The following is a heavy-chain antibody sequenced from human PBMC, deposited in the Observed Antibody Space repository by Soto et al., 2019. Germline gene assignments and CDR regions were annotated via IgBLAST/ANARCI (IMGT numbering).Heavy chain of an antibody. CDR1: GYTFSSYG. V-gene: IGHV1-18*01. CDR3: ARGGKYCTNGVCSFDDMDV. Sequence: QVQLVQSGAEVKKPGASVKVSCKASGYTFSSYGISWVRQAPGQGLEWMGWNSAYNGNTNYAQKFQGRVTMTTDTSTSTAYMELRSLRSDDTAVYYCARGGKYCTNGVCSFDDMDVWGQGTTVTVSS. D-gene: IGHD2-8*01. CDR2: NSAYNGNT. J-gene: IGHJ6*02.